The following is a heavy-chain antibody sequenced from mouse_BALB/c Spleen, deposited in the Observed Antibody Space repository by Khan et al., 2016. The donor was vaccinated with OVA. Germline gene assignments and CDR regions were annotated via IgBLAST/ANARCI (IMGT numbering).Heavy chain of an antibody. Sequence: QVQLKESGPGLVAPPQSLSITYTVSGFSLTSYGVHWVRQPPGKGLEWLGVIWAGGSTNYISALMSRLSISKDNSKSQVFLKMNSLQTDDTAMYYCARLEDIWGQGTTLTVSS. V-gene: IGHV2-9*02. J-gene: IGHJ2*01. CDR3: ARLEDI. CDR1: GFSLTSYG. D-gene: IGHD1-3*01. CDR2: IWAGGST.